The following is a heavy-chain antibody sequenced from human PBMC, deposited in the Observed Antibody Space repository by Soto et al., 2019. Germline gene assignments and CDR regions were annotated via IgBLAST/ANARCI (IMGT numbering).Heavy chain of an antibody. Sequence: QVQLVESGGGVVQPGRSLRLSCAASGFTFSSYGMHWVRQAPGKGLEWVAVIWYDGSNKYYADSVKGRFTISRDKSKNTLYLQMNSMRAEDTAVYYCARDNGYCTNGVCYSAGFDPWGQGTLVTVSS. J-gene: IGHJ5*02. CDR1: GFTFSSYG. V-gene: IGHV3-33*01. CDR2: IWYDGSNK. D-gene: IGHD2-8*01. CDR3: ARDNGYCTNGVCYSAGFDP.